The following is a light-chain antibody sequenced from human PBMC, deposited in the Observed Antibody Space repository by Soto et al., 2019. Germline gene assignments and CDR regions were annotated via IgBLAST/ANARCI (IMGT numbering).Light chain of an antibody. J-gene: IGKJ1*01. CDR2: KAS. CDR1: QTISSW. CDR3: QRYNSYSEA. Sequence: DIQMTQSPSTLSGSVGDRVTITCRASQTISSWLAWFQQKLGKASKLLIYKASTLKSGVPSRFSGSGFGTEFTLTISGLQPEDFAPYYCQRYNSYSEAFGQGTKVDIK. V-gene: IGKV1-5*03.